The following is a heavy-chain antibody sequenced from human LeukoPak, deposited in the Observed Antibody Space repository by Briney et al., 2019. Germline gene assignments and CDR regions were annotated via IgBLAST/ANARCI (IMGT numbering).Heavy chain of an antibody. V-gene: IGHV3-23*01. CDR3: AKGRGAAAADGMDA. CDR2: LSGSGSST. J-gene: IGHJ6*02. CDR1: GFTFRYYG. D-gene: IGHD6-25*01. Sequence: GGSLRLSCAASGFTFRYYGMSWVRQAPGKGLEWVSSLSGSGSSTHYADSVKGRFTISRDNSKNTLYLQMNSLRAEDTAVYYCAKGRGAAAADGMDAWRQGTTVTVPS.